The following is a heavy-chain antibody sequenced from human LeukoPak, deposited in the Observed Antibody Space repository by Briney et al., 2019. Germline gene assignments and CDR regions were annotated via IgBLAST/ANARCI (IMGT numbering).Heavy chain of an antibody. CDR3: GRINYNGDY. D-gene: IGHD3-10*01. J-gene: IGHJ4*02. Sequence: GGSLRLSCAASGFTLSSYWIHWVRQPPGKGLMWLSRTNEDGSYADYADSVKGRFTISRDNAKNTVYLQMNSLRTEDTAVYFCGRINYNGDYWGRGTLVTVSS. V-gene: IGHV3-74*01. CDR2: TNEDGSYA. CDR1: GFTLSSYW.